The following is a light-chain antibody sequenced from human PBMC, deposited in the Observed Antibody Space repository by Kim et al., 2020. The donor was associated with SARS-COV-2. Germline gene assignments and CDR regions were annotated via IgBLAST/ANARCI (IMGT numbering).Light chain of an antibody. V-gene: IGLV3-1*01. CDR1: KLGDKY. CDR2: QDR. CDR3: QAWDSSTAVI. Sequence: SSELTQPPSVSVSPGQTASITCSGDKLGDKYACWYQQKPGQSPLLVIYQDRKRPSGIPERFSGSSSGNTATLTISGTQAMDEADYYCQAWDSSTAVIFGGGTQLTVL. J-gene: IGLJ2*01.